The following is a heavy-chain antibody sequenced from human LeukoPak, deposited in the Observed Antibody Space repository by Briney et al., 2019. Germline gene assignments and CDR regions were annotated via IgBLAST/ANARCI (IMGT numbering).Heavy chain of an antibody. CDR1: GYSISSGYY. CDR3: ARLSVGATDY. J-gene: IGHJ4*02. D-gene: IGHD1-26*01. V-gene: IGHV4-38-2*01. CDR2: ISYSGST. Sequence: SETLSLTCAVSGYSISSGYYWGWIRQPPGKGLEWIGSISYSGSTYYNPSLKSRVTISVDTSKNQFSLKLSSVTAADTAVYYCARLSVGATDYWGQGTLVTASS.